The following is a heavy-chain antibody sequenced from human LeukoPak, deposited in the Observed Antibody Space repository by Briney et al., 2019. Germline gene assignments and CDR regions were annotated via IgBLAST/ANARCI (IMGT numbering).Heavy chain of an antibody. CDR3: AKADYYDFDS. CDR2: ISGSGVGA. CDR1: GFTITTYA. Sequence: PGGSLRLSCAASGFTITTYAMSWVRQAPGKGLECVSTISGSGVGAYYADSVKGRITISRDNSNNTLYLQMNSLRAEDTAVYYCAKADYYDFDSWGQGTLVTVSS. V-gene: IGHV3-23*01. D-gene: IGHD3-10*01. J-gene: IGHJ4*02.